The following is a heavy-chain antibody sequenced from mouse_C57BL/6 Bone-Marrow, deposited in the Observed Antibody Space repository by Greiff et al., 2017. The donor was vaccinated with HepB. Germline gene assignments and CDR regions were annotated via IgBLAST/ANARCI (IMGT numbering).Heavy chain of an antibody. CDR1: GFTFSDYG. V-gene: IGHV5-17*01. Sequence: EVKLVESGGGLVKPGGSLKLSCAASGFTFSDYGMHWVRQAPEKGLEWVAYISSGSSTIYYADTVKGRFTISRDNAKNTLFLQMTSLRSEDTAMYYCARDYYGSSYTFAYWGQGTLVTVSA. CDR2: ISSGSSTI. CDR3: ARDYYGSSYTFAY. J-gene: IGHJ3*01. D-gene: IGHD1-1*01.